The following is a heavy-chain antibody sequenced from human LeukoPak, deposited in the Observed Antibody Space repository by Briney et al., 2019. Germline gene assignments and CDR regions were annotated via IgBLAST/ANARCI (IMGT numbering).Heavy chain of an antibody. D-gene: IGHD2-2*01. CDR1: GFTFSNSV. Sequence: GGSLRLSCAASGFTFSNSVMSWVRQAPGKGLEWVSVISDTGGYTYYADSVKGRFTISRDNSKNTVYLQMNSLRGEDTAVYYCAKDGGVCTTNSCDLNWFDPWGQGTLVTVSS. CDR2: ISDTGGYT. CDR3: AKDGGVCTTNSCDLNWFDP. V-gene: IGHV3-23*01. J-gene: IGHJ5*02.